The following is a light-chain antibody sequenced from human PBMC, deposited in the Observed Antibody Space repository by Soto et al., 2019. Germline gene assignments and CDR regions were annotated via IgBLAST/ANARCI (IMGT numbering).Light chain of an antibody. CDR3: QQYGSSPPWT. CDR2: GAS. Sequence: EIVLTQSPGTLSLSPGERATLSCRASQSVSSSYLAWYQQKPGQAPRLLIYGASGRATGIPDRFSGSGSGTDFTLTISRLEPEDFAVYYCQQYGSSPPWTFGHGTKVDIK. CDR1: QSVSSSY. J-gene: IGKJ1*01. V-gene: IGKV3-20*01.